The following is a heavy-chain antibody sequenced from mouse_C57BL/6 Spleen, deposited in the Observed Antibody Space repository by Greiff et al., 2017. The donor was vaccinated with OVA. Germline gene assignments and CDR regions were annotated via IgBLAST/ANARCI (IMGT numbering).Heavy chain of an antibody. Sequence: VHLVESGAELARPGASVKMSCKASGYTFTSYTMHWVKQRPGQGLEWIGYINPSSGYTKYNQKFKDKATLTADKSSSTAYMQLSSLTSEDSAVYYCARRVGDGSMYFDVWGTGTTVTVSS. CDR1: GYTFTSYT. D-gene: IGHD1-1*01. CDR3: ARRVGDGSMYFDV. J-gene: IGHJ1*03. V-gene: IGHV1-4*01. CDR2: INPSSGYT.